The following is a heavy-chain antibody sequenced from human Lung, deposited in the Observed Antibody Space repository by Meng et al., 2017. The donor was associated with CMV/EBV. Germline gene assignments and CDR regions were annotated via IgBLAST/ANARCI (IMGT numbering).Heavy chain of an antibody. Sequence: ASVTVSCKASGYTFTSYDINWVRQAPGQGLEWMGWMNPNSGNTGYAQKFQGRVTLTRNTSISTAYLELSSLRSEDTAVYYCARGQGTGWFDPWGQGTLVIVSS. J-gene: IGHJ5*02. CDR2: MNPNSGNT. V-gene: IGHV1-8*03. CDR1: GYTFTSYD. D-gene: IGHD3-10*01. CDR3: ARGQGTGWFDP.